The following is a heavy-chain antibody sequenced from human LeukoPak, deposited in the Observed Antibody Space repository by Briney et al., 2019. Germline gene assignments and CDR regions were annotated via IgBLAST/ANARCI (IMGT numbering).Heavy chain of an antibody. CDR2: ISGSGATT. V-gene: IGHV3-23*01. Sequence: GGSLRLSCAASGFSFSSYAMNWVRQAPGKGLEWVSDISGSGATTYYADSVKGRFTISRDNSKDTLYLQMSSLRAEDTAVYYCAKGRGSGSYTPLAWGHGTLVTVSS. J-gene: IGHJ5*01. CDR3: AKGRGSGSYTPLA. D-gene: IGHD3-10*01. CDR1: GFSFSSYA.